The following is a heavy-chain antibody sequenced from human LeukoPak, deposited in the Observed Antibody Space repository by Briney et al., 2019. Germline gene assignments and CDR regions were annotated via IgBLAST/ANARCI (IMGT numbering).Heavy chain of an antibody. V-gene: IGHV1-18*01. CDR3: ARCLLYYYDSSGPCRPFDY. J-gene: IGHJ4*02. CDR1: GYTLTSYG. Sequence: ASVKVSCKASGYTLTSYGISWVRQAPGQGLEWMGWISAYNGNTNYAQKLQGRVTMTTDTSTSTAYMELRSLRSDDTAVYYCARCLLYYYDSSGPCRPFDYWGQGTLVTVSS. CDR2: ISAYNGNT. D-gene: IGHD3-22*01.